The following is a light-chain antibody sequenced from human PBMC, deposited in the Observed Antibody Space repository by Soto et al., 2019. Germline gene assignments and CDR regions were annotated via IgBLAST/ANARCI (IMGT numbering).Light chain of an antibody. J-gene: IGKJ1*01. Sequence: EIAMTQSPATLSVSPGERATLSCRASQSVRSNLAWYQQKLGQAPRLLIYGASTRATGIPARFSGSGSGTEFTLTISSLQPEDFAVYYCQQYDNWWTFGQGTKVDIK. CDR3: QQYDNWWT. CDR1: QSVRSN. CDR2: GAS. V-gene: IGKV3-15*01.